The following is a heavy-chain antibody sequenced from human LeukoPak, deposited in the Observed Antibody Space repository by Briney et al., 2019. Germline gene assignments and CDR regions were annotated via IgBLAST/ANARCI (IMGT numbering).Heavy chain of an antibody. V-gene: IGHV3-21*01. Sequence: GGSLRLSCAASGFTFSSYSMNWVRQAPGKGLEWVSSISSSSSYIYYADSVKGRFTISRDNAKNSLYLQMNSLRAEDTAVYYCARGVSPYYYDSSDPGKNAFDIWGQGTMVTVSS. J-gene: IGHJ3*02. CDR1: GFTFSSYS. CDR2: ISSSSSYI. CDR3: ARGVSPYYYDSSDPGKNAFDI. D-gene: IGHD3-22*01.